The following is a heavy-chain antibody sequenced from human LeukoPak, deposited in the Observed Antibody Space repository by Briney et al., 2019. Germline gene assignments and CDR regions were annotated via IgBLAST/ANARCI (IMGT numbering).Heavy chain of an antibody. D-gene: IGHD6-19*01. J-gene: IGHJ4*02. CDR1: GYTFTSYG. CDR2: ISTYNGNT. Sequence: GASVRVSCKASGYTFTSYGISWVRQAPGQGLEWMGWISTYNGNTHYAQKLQGRVTMTTDTSTSTAYMELRSLRSDDTAVYYCARPSLAVAGSVFDYWGQGTLVTVSS. V-gene: IGHV1-18*01. CDR3: ARPSLAVAGSVFDY.